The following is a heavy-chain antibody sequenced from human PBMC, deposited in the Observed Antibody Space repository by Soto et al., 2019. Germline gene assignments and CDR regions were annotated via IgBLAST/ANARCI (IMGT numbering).Heavy chain of an antibody. J-gene: IGHJ4*02. CDR2: ISGGGDTT. CDR1: GFTFNNYA. CDR3: AKGRGGSGSLTPRVDF. V-gene: IGHV3-23*01. D-gene: IGHD3-10*01. Sequence: EVQLLESGGGLVQPGGSLRLSCAASGFTFNNYAMTWVRQAPGKGLEWGSAISGGGDTTSYADSVKGRFTVSRDGSKNALYLLISSLRAEDTALYYDAKGRGGSGSLTPRVDFWGQGTLVTVSS.